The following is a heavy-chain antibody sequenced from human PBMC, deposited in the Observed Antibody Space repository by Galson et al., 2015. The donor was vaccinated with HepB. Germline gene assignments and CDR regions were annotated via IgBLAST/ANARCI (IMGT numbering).Heavy chain of an antibody. CDR2: IYYSGST. D-gene: IGHD2-2*01. V-gene: IGHV4-30-4*01. CDR3: ATADCNSTSCYYYYYYYMDV. CDR1: GGSISSGHYY. Sequence: TLSLTCTVSGGSISSGHYYWSWIRQPPGKGLEWIGYIYYSGSTYYNPSLKSRVTISVDTSKNQFSLKLSSVTAADTAVYYCATADCNSTSCYYYYYYYMDVWGKGTTVTVSS. J-gene: IGHJ6*03.